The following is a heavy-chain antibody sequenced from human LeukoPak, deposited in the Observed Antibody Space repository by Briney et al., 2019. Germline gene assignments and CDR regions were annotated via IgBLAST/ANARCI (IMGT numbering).Heavy chain of an antibody. CDR2: ISWNSGSI. J-gene: IGHJ4*02. CDR3: AKDEYLTVTTSQGLDY. V-gene: IGHV3-9*01. Sequence: GGSLRLSCAASGFTFDDYAMHWVRQAPGKGLEWVSGISWNSGSIGYADSVKGRFTISRDNAKNSLYLQMNSLRAEDTALYYCAKDEYLTVTTSQGLDYWGQGTLVTVSS. CDR1: GFTFDDYA. D-gene: IGHD4-17*01.